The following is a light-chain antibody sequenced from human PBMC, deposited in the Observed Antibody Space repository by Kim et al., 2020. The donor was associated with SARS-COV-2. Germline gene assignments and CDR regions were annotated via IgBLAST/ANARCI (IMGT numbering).Light chain of an antibody. J-gene: IGLJ2*01. CDR3: SSYTSSSTPVV. Sequence: QSITISCTGTSSDVGGYNYVSCYQQHPGKPPKLMIYDVSNRPSGVSNRFSGSKSGNTASLTISGLQAEDEADYYCSSYTSSSTPVVFGGGTQLTVL. CDR1: SSDVGGYNY. V-gene: IGLV2-14*03. CDR2: DVS.